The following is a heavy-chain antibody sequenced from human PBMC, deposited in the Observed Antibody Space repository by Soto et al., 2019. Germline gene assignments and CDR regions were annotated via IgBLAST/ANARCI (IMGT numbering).Heavy chain of an antibody. CDR1: GYTLTELS. J-gene: IGHJ4*02. CDR2: FDPEDGET. CDR3: ATGKSNWNLAGPDY. Sequence: GASVQVSCKVSGYTLTELSMHWVRQAPGKGLEWMGGFDPEDGETIYAQKFQGRVTMTEDTSTDTAYMELSSLRSEDTAVYYCATGKSNWNLAGPDYWGQGTLVTVSS. V-gene: IGHV1-24*01. D-gene: IGHD1-1*01.